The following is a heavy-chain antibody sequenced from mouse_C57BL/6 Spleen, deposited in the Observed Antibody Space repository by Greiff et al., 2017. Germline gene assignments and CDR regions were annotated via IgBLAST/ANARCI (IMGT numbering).Heavy chain of an antibody. V-gene: IGHV5-6*01. D-gene: IGHD1-1*01. CDR1: GFTFSSYG. J-gene: IGHJ2*01. CDR2: ISSGGSYT. CDR3: ARFGTTVVNYFDY. Sequence: EVHLVESGGDLVKPGGSLKLSCAASGFTFSSYGMSWVRQTPDKRLEWVATISSGGSYTYYPDSVKGRFTISRDNAKNTLYLQMSSLKSEDTAMYYCARFGTTVVNYFDYWGQGTTLTVSS.